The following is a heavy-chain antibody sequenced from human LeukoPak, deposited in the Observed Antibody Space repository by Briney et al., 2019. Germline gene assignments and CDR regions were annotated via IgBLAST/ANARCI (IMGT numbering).Heavy chain of an antibody. CDR3: ARGHTIKAFDY. V-gene: IGHV1-2*02. J-gene: IGHJ4*02. Sequence: ASVKVSCKASGYTFIGYYIHWVRQAPGQGLEWMGWINPNSGVTNYAQKFQGRVSMTRDTSITTTYMELTRLQSDDTAVFFCARGHTIKAFDYWGQGTLVTVSP. CDR2: INPNSGVT. CDR1: GYTFIGYY. D-gene: IGHD2-2*01.